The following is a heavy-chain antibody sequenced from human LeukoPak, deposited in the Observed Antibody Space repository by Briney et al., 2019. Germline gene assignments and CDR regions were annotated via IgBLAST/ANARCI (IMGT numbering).Heavy chain of an antibody. CDR3: AKDPLSPEYYYYYYGMDV. J-gene: IGHJ6*02. D-gene: IGHD1-14*01. Sequence: GVSLRLCCAASGFTIRSYAMSWVRQARGKGLEWVSAISGNGGSTYYADSVKGRFTISRDNSKNTLYLQMSSLRAEDTAVYYCAKDPLSPEYYYYYYGMDVWGQGTTVTVSS. CDR2: ISGNGGST. V-gene: IGHV3-23*01. CDR1: GFTIRSYA.